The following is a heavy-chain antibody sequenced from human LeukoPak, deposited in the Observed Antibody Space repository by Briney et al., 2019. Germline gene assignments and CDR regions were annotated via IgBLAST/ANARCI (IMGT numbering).Heavy chain of an antibody. CDR1: GYTFTGYY. Sequence: GASVKVSCKASGYTFTGYYMHWVRQAPGQGLEWMGWINPNSGGTNYAQKFQGRVTMTRDTSISTAYMELSRLRSDDTAVYYCAREGNTAMVTFASVDYWGQGTLVTVSS. CDR2: INPNSGGT. D-gene: IGHD5-18*01. CDR3: AREGNTAMVTFASVDY. J-gene: IGHJ4*02. V-gene: IGHV1-2*02.